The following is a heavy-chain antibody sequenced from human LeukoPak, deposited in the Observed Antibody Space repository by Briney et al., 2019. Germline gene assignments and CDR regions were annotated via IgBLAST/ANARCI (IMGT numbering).Heavy chain of an antibody. Sequence: SETLSLTCTVSGGSISSSNHYWGWIRHPPGKGLEWIGSIYYSGSTYYNPSLKSRVTISVDTSKNQFSLKLSSVTAADTAVYYCASSITIFGVVQPFDYWGQGTLVTVSS. CDR2: IYYSGST. CDR1: GGSISSSNHY. V-gene: IGHV4-39*01. J-gene: IGHJ4*02. D-gene: IGHD3-3*01. CDR3: ASSITIFGVVQPFDY.